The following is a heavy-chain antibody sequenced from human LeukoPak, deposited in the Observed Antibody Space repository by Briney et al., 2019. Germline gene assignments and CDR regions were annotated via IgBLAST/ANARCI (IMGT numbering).Heavy chain of an antibody. CDR3: ARGTVTMVDY. CDR2: IYSGGST. D-gene: IGHD3-10*01. Sequence: PGGSLRLSCAASGFTVSSNYMSWVRQAPWRELEWVSVIYSGGSTYYADSVKGRFTISRDNSKNTLFLQMNSLRAGDTAVYYCARGTVTMVDYWGQGTLVTVSS. V-gene: IGHV3-66*01. CDR1: GFTVSSNY. J-gene: IGHJ4*02.